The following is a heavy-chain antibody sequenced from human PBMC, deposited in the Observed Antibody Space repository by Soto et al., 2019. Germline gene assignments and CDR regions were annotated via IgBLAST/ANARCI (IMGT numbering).Heavy chain of an antibody. J-gene: IGHJ5*02. CDR1: GYTLTNND. D-gene: IGHD5-18*01. CDR2: MNPGSGDT. Sequence: ASVKVSCKASGYTLTNNDVSWVRQATGQGLEWMGWMNPGSGDTGYAQKFQGRVTMTRDISIATAYMELNSLTSEDTAIYYCARMQSFGSLNWFDPWGQGTLVTVYS. V-gene: IGHV1-8*02. CDR3: ARMQSFGSLNWFDP.